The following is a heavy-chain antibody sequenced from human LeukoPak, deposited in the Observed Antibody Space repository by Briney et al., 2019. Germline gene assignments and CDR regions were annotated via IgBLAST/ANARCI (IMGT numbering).Heavy chain of an antibody. CDR1: RFTFSSYA. CDR2: IGNSGTT. J-gene: IGHJ5*02. Sequence: LKISCAASRFTFSSYAMSWVRQAPGKGLDWVAAIGNSGTTYYADSVKGRFTISRDNSKNTLFLQMTSLRAEDTAVYYCAKKRAVITDNWFDPWGQGTLVTVSS. D-gene: IGHD3-10*01. V-gene: IGHV3-23*01. CDR3: AKKRAVITDNWFDP.